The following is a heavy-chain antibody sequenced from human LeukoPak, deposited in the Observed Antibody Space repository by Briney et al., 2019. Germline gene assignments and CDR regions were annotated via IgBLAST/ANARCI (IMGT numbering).Heavy chain of an antibody. V-gene: IGHV4-34*01. Sequence: SETLSLTCAVYGGSFSGYYWSWIRQPPGKGLEWIGEINHSGSTNYNPSLKSRVTISVDTSKNQFSLKLSSVTAADTAVYYCARHCGYSYGYKDYWGQGTLVTVSS. CDR3: ARHCGYSYGYKDY. CDR2: INHSGST. D-gene: IGHD5-18*01. J-gene: IGHJ4*02. CDR1: GGSFSGYY.